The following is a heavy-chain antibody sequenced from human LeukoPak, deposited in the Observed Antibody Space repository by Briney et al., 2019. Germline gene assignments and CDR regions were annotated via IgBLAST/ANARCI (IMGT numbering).Heavy chain of an antibody. D-gene: IGHD5-18*01. CDR1: GFTFSSYG. Sequence: GGSLRLSCAASGFTFSSYGMHWVRQAPGKGLEWVSSISYSSSYIYYADSVKGRFTISRDNAKNSLYLQMNSLRAEDTALYYCARGRIHLWPFDYWGQGTLVTVSS. J-gene: IGHJ4*02. V-gene: IGHV3-21*01. CDR2: ISYSSSYI. CDR3: ARGRIHLWPFDY.